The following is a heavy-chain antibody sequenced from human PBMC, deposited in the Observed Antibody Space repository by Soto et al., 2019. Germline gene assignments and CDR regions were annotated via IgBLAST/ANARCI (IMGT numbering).Heavy chain of an antibody. CDR2: SFPGDSDV. CDR1: GYDFKNVW. V-gene: IGHV5-51*01. Sequence: PGESLKISCRASGYDFKNVWIGGVRQGPGKGLEWVGISFPGDSDVRYSPAFQGRVTIPVDKSINAAYLQWSGLKASGTAKYYCARHFDCSTTSCYIDYWGQGSPVTVSS. D-gene: IGHD2-2*01. CDR3: ARHFDCSTTSCYIDY. J-gene: IGHJ4*03.